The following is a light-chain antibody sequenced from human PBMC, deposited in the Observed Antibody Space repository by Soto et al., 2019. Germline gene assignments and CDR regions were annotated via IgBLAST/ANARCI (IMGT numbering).Light chain of an antibody. J-gene: IGLJ2*01. CDR3: SSYTSSSTVV. V-gene: IGLV2-14*01. CDR1: SSDVGGNNY. CDR2: DVS. Sequence: QSALTQPACVSGSPGQSSTISYTGTSSDVGGNNYVSWYQQHPGKAPKLMIYDVSNRPSGVSNRFSGSKSGNTASLTISGLQAEDEADYYCSSYTSSSTVVFGGGTKLTVL.